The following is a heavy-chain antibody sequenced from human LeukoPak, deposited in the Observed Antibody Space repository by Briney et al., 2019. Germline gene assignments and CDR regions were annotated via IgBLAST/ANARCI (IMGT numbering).Heavy chain of an antibody. J-gene: IGHJ5*02. Sequence: PSETLSLTCAVYGGSFSGYYWSWIRQPPGKGLEWIGEINHSGSTNYNPSLKSRVTISVDTSKNQFSLKLSSVTAADTAVYYCARAVRGQLETNWFDPWGQGTLVTVSS. CDR1: GGSFSGYY. CDR2: INHSGST. CDR3: ARAVRGQLETNWFDP. V-gene: IGHV4-34*01. D-gene: IGHD1-1*01.